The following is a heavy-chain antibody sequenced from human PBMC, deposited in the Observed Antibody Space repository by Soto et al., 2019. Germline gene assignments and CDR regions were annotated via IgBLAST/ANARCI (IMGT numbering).Heavy chain of an antibody. D-gene: IGHD3-10*01. CDR2: IYPGDSDT. Sequence: PGESLKISCKGSGYSFTSYWIGWVRQMPGKGLEWMGIIYPGDSDTRYSPSFQGQVTISADKSISTAYLQWGSLKASDTAMYYCARHMSGSGSPDYYYYGMDVWGQGTTVTVSS. CDR1: GYSFTSYW. CDR3: ARHMSGSGSPDYYYYGMDV. J-gene: IGHJ6*02. V-gene: IGHV5-51*01.